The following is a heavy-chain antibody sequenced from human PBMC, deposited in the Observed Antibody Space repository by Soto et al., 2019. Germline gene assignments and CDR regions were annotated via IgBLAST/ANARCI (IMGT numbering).Heavy chain of an antibody. V-gene: IGHV4-61*03. CDR2: ISYTGRT. Sequence: SEALSLTCIVSGDSVTSGSYYWTWLRQPPGKGLEWIGYISYTGRTKYNPSLQSRVTISVDTSKNDFSLNLSSVTAADTAVYFCAREWGLLPYYVMNVWGHGTAVTVSS. J-gene: IGHJ6*02. CDR3: AREWGLLPYYVMNV. D-gene: IGHD7-27*01. CDR1: GDSVTSGSYY.